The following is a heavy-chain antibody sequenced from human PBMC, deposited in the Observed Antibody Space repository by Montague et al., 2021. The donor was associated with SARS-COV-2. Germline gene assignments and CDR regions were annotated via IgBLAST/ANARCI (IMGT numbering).Heavy chain of an antibody. CDR2: IYYSGST. Sequence: SETLSLTCTVSGGSISSYYWSWIRQLPGKGLEWIGYIYYSGSTNYNPSLKSRVTISVDTSENQFSLKLSSVTAADTAVYYCARGIPRPMRWLLVVDDAFDIWGQGTMVTVSS. CDR3: ARGIPRPMRWLLVVDDAFDI. J-gene: IGHJ3*02. D-gene: IGHD3-22*01. CDR1: GGSISSYY. V-gene: IGHV4-59*01.